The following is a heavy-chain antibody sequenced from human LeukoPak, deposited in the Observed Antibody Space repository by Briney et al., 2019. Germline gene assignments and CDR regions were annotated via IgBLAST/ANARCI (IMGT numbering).Heavy chain of an antibody. CDR2: IYQTGST. V-gene: IGHV4-59*02. Sequence: SETLSLTCTVSGGSVSNYYCSWIRQLPGKGLEWIGYIYQTGSTNYNPSLKSRVTISADTSKNEFSLKLNSVTAADTAVYYCASRKLGNDYWGQGTLVTVSS. CDR3: ASRKLGNDY. J-gene: IGHJ4*02. CDR1: GGSVSNYY. D-gene: IGHD7-27*01.